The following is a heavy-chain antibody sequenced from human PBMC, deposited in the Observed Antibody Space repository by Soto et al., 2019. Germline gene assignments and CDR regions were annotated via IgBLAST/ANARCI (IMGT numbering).Heavy chain of an antibody. J-gene: IGHJ5*02. CDR2: IYHSGST. Sequence: SETLSLTCAVSGRSISSGGYSWSWIRQPPGKGLEWIGYIYHSGSTYYNPSLKSRVTISVDRSKNQFSLKLSSVTAVDTAVYYCARVTGPLGQGNLVTVSS. CDR3: ARVTGP. V-gene: IGHV4-30-2*01. CDR1: GRSISSGGYS.